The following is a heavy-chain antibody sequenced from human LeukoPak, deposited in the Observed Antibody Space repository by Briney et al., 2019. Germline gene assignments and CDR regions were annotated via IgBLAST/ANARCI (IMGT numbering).Heavy chain of an antibody. Sequence: SETLSLTCTVSGGSISSYYWSWIRQPPGKGLEWIGYIYYSGSTNYNPSLKSRVTISVDTSKNQFSLKLSSVTAADTAVYYCARNPLRNYDYYYYMDVWGKGTTVTVSS. CDR3: ARNPLRNYDYYYYMDV. CDR2: IYYSGST. V-gene: IGHV4-59*08. CDR1: GGSISSYY. D-gene: IGHD1-14*01. J-gene: IGHJ6*03.